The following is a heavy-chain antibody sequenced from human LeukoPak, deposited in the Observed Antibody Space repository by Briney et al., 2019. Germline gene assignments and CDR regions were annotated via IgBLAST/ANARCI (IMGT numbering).Heavy chain of an antibody. V-gene: IGHV1-46*01. J-gene: IGHJ5*02. Sequence: EASVKVSCKASGYTFTSYYMHWVRQAPGQGLEWMGIINPSGGSTSYAQKFQGRVTMTRDTSTSTVYMELSSLRSEDTAVYYCARENYAVAARRAQWFDPWGQGTLVTVSS. D-gene: IGHD6-6*01. CDR3: ARENYAVAARRAQWFDP. CDR1: GYTFTSYY. CDR2: INPSGGST.